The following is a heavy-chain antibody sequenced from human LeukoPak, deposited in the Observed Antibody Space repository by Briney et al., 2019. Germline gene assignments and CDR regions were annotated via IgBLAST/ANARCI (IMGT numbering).Heavy chain of an antibody. CDR1: GGSISSGGYY. CDR3: ARDPLSRWLGMDV. CDR2: IYYSGST. D-gene: IGHD5-24*01. Sequence: SETLSLTCTVSGGSISSGGYYWSWIRQHPGKGLEWIGYIYYSGSTYYNPSLKSRVTISVDTSKNQFSLKLSSVTAADTAVYYCARDPLSRWLGMDVWGQGTTVTVSS. J-gene: IGHJ6*02. V-gene: IGHV4-31*03.